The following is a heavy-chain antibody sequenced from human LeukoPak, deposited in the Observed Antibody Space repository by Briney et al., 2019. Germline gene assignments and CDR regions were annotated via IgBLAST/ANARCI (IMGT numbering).Heavy chain of an antibody. CDR2: INSGSSI. CDR3: TSSNGALDY. V-gene: IGHV3-48*01. CDR1: GFTFGSYS. Sequence: GSLRLSCAASGFTFGSYSMNWVRQAPGKGLEWLSYINSGSSIYYADSVKGRFTISRDNAKNSLYLQMNSLRADDTAVYYCTSSNGALDYWGQGTLVTVSS. J-gene: IGHJ4*02. D-gene: IGHD2-8*01.